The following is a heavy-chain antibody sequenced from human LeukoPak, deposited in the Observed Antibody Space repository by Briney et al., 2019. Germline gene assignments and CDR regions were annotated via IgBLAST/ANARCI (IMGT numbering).Heavy chain of an antibody. CDR1: GFSFRDFW. D-gene: IGHD5-12*01. CDR2: MNQGGSVK. Sequence: PGGSLRLSCAASGFSFRDFWMTWVRQAPGKGLEWVANMNQGGSVKYYVDSVKGRFTISRDDAKSSLYVQMNSLRDEDTAVYYCARFGYSGWNLEYWGQGTLVTASS. V-gene: IGHV3-7*01. J-gene: IGHJ4*02. CDR3: ARFGYSGWNLEY.